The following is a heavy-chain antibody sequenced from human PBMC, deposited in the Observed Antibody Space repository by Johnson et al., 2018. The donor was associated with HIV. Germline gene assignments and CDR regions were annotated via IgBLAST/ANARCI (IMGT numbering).Heavy chain of an antibody. J-gene: IGHJ3*02. CDR3: AKGGQWELLVAFDI. CDR1: GFTFSSYG. D-gene: IGHD1-26*01. CDR2: ISYDGSIT. Sequence: QVQLVESGGGVVQPGRSLRLSCAASGFTFSSYGMHWVRQAPGKGLEWLTVISYDGSITYDVDSVKGRFTISRDNSKNTLYLQMNSLRAEDTAVYCCAKGGQWELLVAFDIWGQGTMVTVSA. V-gene: IGHV3-30*18.